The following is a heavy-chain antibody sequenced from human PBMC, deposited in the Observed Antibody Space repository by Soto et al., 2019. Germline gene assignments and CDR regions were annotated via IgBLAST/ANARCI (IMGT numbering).Heavy chain of an antibody. V-gene: IGHV3-30*18. CDR3: AKEVWSGPMDV. CDR2: ISYDGSNK. D-gene: IGHD3-3*01. J-gene: IGHJ6*02. Sequence: QVQLVESGGGVVQPGRSLRLSCAASGFTFSSYGMHWVRQAPGKGLEWVAVISYDGSNKDYADSVKGRFTISRDKSKNTLYLQMNSLRAEDTAVYYCAKEVWSGPMDVWGQGTTFTVSS. CDR1: GFTFSSYG.